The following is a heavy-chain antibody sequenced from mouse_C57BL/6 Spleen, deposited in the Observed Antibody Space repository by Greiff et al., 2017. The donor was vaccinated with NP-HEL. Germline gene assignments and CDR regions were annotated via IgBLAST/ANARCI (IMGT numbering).Heavy chain of an antibody. V-gene: IGHV14-2*01. J-gene: IGHJ1*03. CDR3: AWARFHWYFEV. CDR2: IDPEDGAT. CDR1: GFNINDYY. Sequence: EVQLQQSGAELVKPGASVKLSCTASGFNINDYYMHWVKQRPEQGLEWIGMIDPEDGATKYAAQFQGQATITADSSSNTDFLQLSSLTYEDTAVYYCAWARFHWYFEVWGKGTTVTVSS.